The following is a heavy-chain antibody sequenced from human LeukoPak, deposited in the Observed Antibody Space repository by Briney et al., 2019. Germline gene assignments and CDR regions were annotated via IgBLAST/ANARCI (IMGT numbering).Heavy chain of an antibody. D-gene: IGHD2-2*01. J-gene: IGHJ3*02. CDR3: AKTIGTSFAGSFDI. CDR1: GFTFSSYA. V-gene: IGHV3-23*01. CDR2: ISGSGGST. Sequence: SGGSLRLSCAASGFTFSSYAMSWVRQAPGKGLEWVSAISGSGGSTYYADSVKGRVTISRDNSKNTLYLQMNSLRAEDTAVYDCAKTIGTSFAGSFDIWGQGTMVTVSS.